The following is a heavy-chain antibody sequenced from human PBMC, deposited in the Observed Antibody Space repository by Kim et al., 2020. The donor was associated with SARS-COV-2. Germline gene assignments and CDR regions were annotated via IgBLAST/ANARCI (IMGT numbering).Heavy chain of an antibody. CDR1: GFTFSIFR. CDR2: IKQDGSEK. CDR3: VQGGIYLDG. Sequence: GGSLRLSCAASGFTFSIFRMTWVRQAPGKGLEWVANIKQDGSEKNYVDSVKGRFTISRDNAKNSLYLQMDSLRAEDTAVYYCVQGGIYLDGWGQGTLVTVSS. V-gene: IGHV3-7*01. J-gene: IGHJ4*02. D-gene: IGHD5-12*01.